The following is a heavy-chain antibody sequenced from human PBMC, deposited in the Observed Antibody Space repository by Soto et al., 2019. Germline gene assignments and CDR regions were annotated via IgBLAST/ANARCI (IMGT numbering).Heavy chain of an antibody. CDR1: GFTFSSYW. D-gene: IGHD4-17*01. CDR3: AKSFYDYGDYRITFDY. CDR2: IKQDGSEE. J-gene: IGHJ4*02. V-gene: IGHV3-7*01. Sequence: SGGSLRLSCAASGFTFSSYWMSWVRQAPGKGLKWVANIKQDGSEEYYVDSVKGRFTISRDNAKNSLYLQMNSLRAEDTALYYCAKSFYDYGDYRITFDYWGQGTLVTVSS.